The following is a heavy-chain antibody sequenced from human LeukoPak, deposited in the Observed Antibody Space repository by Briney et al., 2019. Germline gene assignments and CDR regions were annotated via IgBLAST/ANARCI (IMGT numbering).Heavy chain of an antibody. CDR1: GGSFSGYY. CDR2: INHSGST. CDR3: ARGRSYGSGSPVL. J-gene: IGHJ4*02. V-gene: IGHV4-34*01. Sequence: SEILSLTCAVYGGSFSGYYWSWIRQPPGKGLEWIGEINHSGSTNYNPSLKSRVTISVDTSKNQFSLKLSSVTAADTAVYYCARGRSYGSGSPVLWGQGTLVTVSS. D-gene: IGHD3-10*01.